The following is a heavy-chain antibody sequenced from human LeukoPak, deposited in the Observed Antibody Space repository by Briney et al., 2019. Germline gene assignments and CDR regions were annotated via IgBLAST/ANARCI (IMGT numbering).Heavy chain of an antibody. Sequence: PGGSLRLSCAASGFTFSSYGMHWVRQAPGKGLEWVAVISYDGSNKYYADSVKGRFTISRDNSKNTLYLQMNSLRAEDTAVYYCAKDKRGWLQLGDAFDIWGQGTMVTVSS. D-gene: IGHD5-24*01. V-gene: IGHV3-30*18. J-gene: IGHJ3*02. CDR1: GFTFSSYG. CDR2: ISYDGSNK. CDR3: AKDKRGWLQLGDAFDI.